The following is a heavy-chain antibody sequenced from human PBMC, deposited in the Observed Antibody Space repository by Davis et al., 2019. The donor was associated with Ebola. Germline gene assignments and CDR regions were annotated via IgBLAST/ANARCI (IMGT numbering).Heavy chain of an antibody. V-gene: IGHV3-30*18. D-gene: IGHD4-17*01. CDR3: AKHDYGDYELPYGMDV. CDR2: ISYDGSNK. J-gene: IGHJ6*02. Sequence: PGGSLRLSCAASGFTFSSYGMHWVRQAPGKGLEWVAVISYDGSNKYYADSVKGRFTISRDNSKNTLYLQMNSLRAEDTAVYYCAKHDYGDYELPYGMDVWGQGTTVTVSS. CDR1: GFTFSSYG.